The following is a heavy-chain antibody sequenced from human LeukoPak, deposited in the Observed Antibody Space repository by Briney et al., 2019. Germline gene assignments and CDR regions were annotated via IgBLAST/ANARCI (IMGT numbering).Heavy chain of an antibody. J-gene: IGHJ4*02. Sequence: ASVKVSCKASGYTFTSYYMHWLRQAPGQGLEWMGIINPSGGSTSYAQKFQGRVTMTRDTSTSTVYMELSSLRSEDTAVYYCARDLAIFGVADRRSPGGYWGQGTLVTVSS. D-gene: IGHD3-3*01. CDR3: ARDLAIFGVADRRSPGGY. CDR1: GYTFTSYY. V-gene: IGHV1-46*03. CDR2: INPSGGST.